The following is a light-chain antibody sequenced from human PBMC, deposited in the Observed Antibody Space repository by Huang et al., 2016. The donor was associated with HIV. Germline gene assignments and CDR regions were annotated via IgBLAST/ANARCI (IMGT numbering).Light chain of an antibody. Sequence: EIVLTQSPATLSLSPGERATLSCRASQSVSSYLAWYQQKPGQAPRLRIYDASNRAAGIPARFSGSGSGTYFTLTISSLEPEDFAVYYCQQRSNWLITFGQGTRLEIK. J-gene: IGKJ5*01. CDR1: QSVSSY. CDR3: QQRSNWLIT. CDR2: DAS. V-gene: IGKV3-11*01.